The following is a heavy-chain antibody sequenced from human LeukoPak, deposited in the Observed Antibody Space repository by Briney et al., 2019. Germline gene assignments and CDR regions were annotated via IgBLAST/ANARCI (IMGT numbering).Heavy chain of an antibody. Sequence: SETLSLTCTVSGGSISSYYWSWIRQPAGKGLEWIGRIYTSGSTNYNPSLKSRVTMSVDTSKNQFSLKLSSVTAADTAVYYCARVEMATRRGYYYYYMDVWGKGTTVTIS. D-gene: IGHD5-24*01. CDR3: ARVEMATRRGYYYYYMDV. CDR2: IYTSGST. CDR1: GGSISSYY. J-gene: IGHJ6*03. V-gene: IGHV4-4*07.